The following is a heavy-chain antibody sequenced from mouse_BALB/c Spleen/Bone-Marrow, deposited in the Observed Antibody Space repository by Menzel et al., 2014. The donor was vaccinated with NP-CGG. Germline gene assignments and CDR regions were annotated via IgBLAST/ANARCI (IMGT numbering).Heavy chain of an antibody. Sequence: VKLVESGAELMKPGASVKISCKATGYTFSSYWIEWVKQRPGHGLEWTGEILPGSGSTNYNEKFKGKATFTADTSSNTAYMQLSSLTSEDSAVYYCARWVPYWEFAYWGQGTLVTVSA. D-gene: IGHD4-1*01. V-gene: IGHV1-9*01. CDR1: GYTFSSYW. CDR2: ILPGSGST. J-gene: IGHJ3*01. CDR3: ARWVPYWEFAY.